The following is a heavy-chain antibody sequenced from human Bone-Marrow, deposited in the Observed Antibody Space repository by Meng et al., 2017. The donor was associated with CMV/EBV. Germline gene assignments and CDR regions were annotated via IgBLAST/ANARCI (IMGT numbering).Heavy chain of an antibody. CDR3: AREVDIGYYFDY. CDR1: GYTFTSYG. Sequence: ASVKVSCKASGYTFTSYGISWVRQAPGQGLEWMGWISAYNGNTNYAQKLQGRVTITADKSTSTAYMELSSLRSEDTAVYYCAREVDIGYYFDYWGQGTLVTVSS. J-gene: IGHJ4*02. CDR2: ISAYNGNT. D-gene: IGHD5-12*01. V-gene: IGHV1-18*01.